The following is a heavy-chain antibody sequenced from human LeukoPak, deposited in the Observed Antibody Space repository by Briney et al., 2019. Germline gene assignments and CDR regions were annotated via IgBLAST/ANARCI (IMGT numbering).Heavy chain of an antibody. CDR2: ISSNGGST. Sequence: GSLRLSCAASGFTFSSYAMHWVRQAPGKGLEYVSAISSNGGSTYYANSVKGRFTISRDNSKNTLYLQMGSLRAEDMAVYYCARDATRTRTGTSRGAFDIWGQGTMVTVSS. CDR1: GFTFSSYA. CDR3: ARDATRTRTGTSRGAFDI. J-gene: IGHJ3*02. V-gene: IGHV3-64*01. D-gene: IGHD1-1*01.